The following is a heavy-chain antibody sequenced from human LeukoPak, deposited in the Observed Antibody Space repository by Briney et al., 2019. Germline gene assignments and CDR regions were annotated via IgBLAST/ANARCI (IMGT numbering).Heavy chain of an antibody. CDR1: GGSISSSSYY. CDR2: IYYSGST. CDR3: ARDKMGGFDY. D-gene: IGHD3-16*01. J-gene: IGHJ4*02. Sequence: PSETLSLTYTVSGGSISSSSYYWGWIRQPPGKGLEWIGSIYYSGSTYYNPSLKSRVTISVDKSKNQFSLKLSSVTAADTAVYYCARDKMGGFDYWGQGTLVTVSS. V-gene: IGHV4-39*07.